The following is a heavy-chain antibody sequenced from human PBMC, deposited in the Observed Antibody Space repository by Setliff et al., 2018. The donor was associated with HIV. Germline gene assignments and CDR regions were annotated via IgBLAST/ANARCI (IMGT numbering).Heavy chain of an antibody. Sequence: PGESLKISCVASGFTISVYNMHWVRQIPGKGLEWVAFIAFDGSNRYYIDSRKGRFTISRDNPKKTVYLQINSLRVEDTAVYYCVKDRGSGSFAFDIWGQGTLVTV. V-gene: IGHV3-30*02. CDR2: IAFDGSNR. CDR3: VKDRGSGSFAFDI. J-gene: IGHJ3*02. D-gene: IGHD1-26*01. CDR1: GFTISVYN.